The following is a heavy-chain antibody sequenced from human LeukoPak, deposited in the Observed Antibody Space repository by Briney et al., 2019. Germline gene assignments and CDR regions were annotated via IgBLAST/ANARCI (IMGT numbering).Heavy chain of an antibody. J-gene: IGHJ4*02. CDR1: GGSSSGYY. CDR2: INHSGST. V-gene: IGHV4-34*01. CDR3: ARLGYCTNGVCSN. D-gene: IGHD2-8*01. Sequence: SETLSLTCAVYGGSSSGYYWSWIRQPPGKGLEWIGEINHSGSTNYNPSLKSRVTISVDTSKNQFSLKLSSVTAADTAVYYCARLGYCTNGVCSNWGQGTLVTVSS.